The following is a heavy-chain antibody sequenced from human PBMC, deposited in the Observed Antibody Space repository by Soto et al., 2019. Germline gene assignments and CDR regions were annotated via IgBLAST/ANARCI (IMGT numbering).Heavy chain of an antibody. D-gene: IGHD3-3*01. V-gene: IGHV3-30-3*01. J-gene: IGHJ4*02. CDR1: GFTFSSYA. CDR2: ISYDGSNK. Sequence: QVQLVESGGGVVQPGRSLRLSCAASGFTFSSYAMHWVRQAPGKGLEWVAVISYDGSNKYYADSVKGRFTISRDNSKNTLYLQMNSLRAEDTGVYYCAGGERFLEWLAPYWGQGTLVTVSS. CDR3: AGGERFLEWLAPY.